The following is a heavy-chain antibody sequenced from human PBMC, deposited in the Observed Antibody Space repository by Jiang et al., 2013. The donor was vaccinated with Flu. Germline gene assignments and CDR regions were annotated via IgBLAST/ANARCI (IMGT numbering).Heavy chain of an antibody. CDR2: INHSGST. V-gene: IGHV4-34*01. Sequence: LLKPSETLSLTCAVYGGSFSGYYWSWIRQPPGKGLEWIGEINHSGSTNYNPSLKSRVTISVDTSKNQFSLKLSSVTAADTAVYYCARSRYYYDSSGYRPNFDYWGQGTLVTVSS. J-gene: IGHJ4*02. D-gene: IGHD3-22*01. CDR1: GGSFSGYY. CDR3: ARSRYYYDSSGYRPNFDY.